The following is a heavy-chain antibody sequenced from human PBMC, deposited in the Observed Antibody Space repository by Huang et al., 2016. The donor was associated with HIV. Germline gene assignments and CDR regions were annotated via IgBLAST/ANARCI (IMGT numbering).Heavy chain of an antibody. D-gene: IGHD1-7*01. CDR3: ATKTAGMDI. V-gene: IGHV3-7*01. CDR2: IKKDESEK. CDR1: TFTFGAYW. Sequence: VESGGRSVQPGGSIKLSCVGSTFTFGAYWMSWVRQPPGKGLGWVAKIKKDESEKYYVDSVKGRFNISRDNARKGLFLEMDDLRVEDTAIYFCATKTAGMDIWGQGTTVTVSS. J-gene: IGHJ6*02.